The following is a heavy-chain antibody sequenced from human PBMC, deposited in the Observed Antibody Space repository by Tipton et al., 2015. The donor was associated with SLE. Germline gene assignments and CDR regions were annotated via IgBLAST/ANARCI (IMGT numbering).Heavy chain of an antibody. CDR2: IDNSVSA. J-gene: IGHJ4*02. V-gene: IGHV4-31*03. Sequence: TLSLTCTVSGGSIRSGSYYWTWIRQPPGKGLEWIGYIDNSVSAYYNPSLRRRVTISADTSQNQFSLNLTSVTAADTAVYYCARDRGDYGGGFDYWGQGTLVTVSS. CDR3: ARDRGDYGGGFDY. D-gene: IGHD4-17*01. CDR1: GGSIRSGSYY.